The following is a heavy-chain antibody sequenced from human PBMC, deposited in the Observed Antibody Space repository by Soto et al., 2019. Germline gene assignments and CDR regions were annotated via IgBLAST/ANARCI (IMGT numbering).Heavy chain of an antibody. CDR1: GFAFPNAW. CDR2: IKSTIDGGTT. Sequence: GGSLRLSCAASGFAFPNAWMNWVRQAPGKGLEWVGRIKSTIDGGTTDYAEPVKGRFAISRDDSNNMVYLQMNSLKIEDTAVYYCTTVSYRAIITVRFDYWAHRTLVPVSS. J-gene: IGHJ4*01. D-gene: IGHD3-10*01. V-gene: IGHV3-15*07. CDR3: TTVSYRAIITVRFDY.